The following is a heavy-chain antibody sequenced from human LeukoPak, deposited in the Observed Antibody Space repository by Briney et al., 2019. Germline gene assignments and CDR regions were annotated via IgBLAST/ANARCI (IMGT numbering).Heavy chain of an antibody. CDR3: ARDAGNSGYGCDL. J-gene: IGHJ5*02. V-gene: IGHV3-48*01. Sequence: GSLRLSCAASGFIFSQYSMNWGRPAPGEGLGGVSHIRYTGETFYADSVKGRFTISKDNARNSLYLQMNDLRGEDTAIYYCARDAGNSGYGCDLWGQGTLVTVSS. D-gene: IGHD5-12*01. CDR2: IRYTGET. CDR1: GFIFSQYS.